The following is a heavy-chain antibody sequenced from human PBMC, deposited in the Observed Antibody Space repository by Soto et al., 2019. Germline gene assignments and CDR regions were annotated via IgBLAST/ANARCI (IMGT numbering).Heavy chain of an antibody. D-gene: IGHD3-16*01. V-gene: IGHV6-1*01. CDR2: TYYRSKWYN. Sequence: SQTLSLTCAISGDSVSSNSAGWNWVRQSPSRGLEWLGRTYYRSKWYNDYALPVKSRIAINPDTSKNQFSLQLSSVTPEDTAVYYCARDQGGLDYWGLGSLVTVSS. J-gene: IGHJ4*02. CDR3: ARDQGGLDY. CDR1: GDSVSSNSAG.